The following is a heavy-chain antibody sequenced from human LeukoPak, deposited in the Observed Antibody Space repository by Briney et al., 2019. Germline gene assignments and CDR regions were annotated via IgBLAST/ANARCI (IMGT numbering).Heavy chain of an antibody. D-gene: IGHD3-9*01. Sequence: GRSLRLSCAASGFTFSSYGMHWVRQAPGKGLEWVAVIWYDGSNKYYADSVKGRFTISRDDSKNTLYLQMNSLRAEDTAVYYCAKDHYPLRYFDWYFDYWGQGTLVTVSS. CDR3: AKDHYPLRYFDWYFDY. CDR1: GFTFSSYG. V-gene: IGHV3-33*06. CDR2: IWYDGSNK. J-gene: IGHJ4*02.